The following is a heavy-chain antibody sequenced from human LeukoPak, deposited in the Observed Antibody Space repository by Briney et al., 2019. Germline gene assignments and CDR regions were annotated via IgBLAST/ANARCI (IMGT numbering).Heavy chain of an antibody. CDR3: ARHPGLAHYDFWSGYYSTDY. CDR1: GYSISSGYY. CDR2: IYHSGST. V-gene: IGHV4-38-2*01. Sequence: PSETLSLTCAVSGYSISSGYYWGWVRQPPGKGLEWIGSIYHSGSTYYNPSLKSRVTISVDTSKNQFSLKLSSVTAADTAVYYCARHPGLAHYDFWSGYYSTDYWGQGTLVTVSS. J-gene: IGHJ4*02. D-gene: IGHD3-3*01.